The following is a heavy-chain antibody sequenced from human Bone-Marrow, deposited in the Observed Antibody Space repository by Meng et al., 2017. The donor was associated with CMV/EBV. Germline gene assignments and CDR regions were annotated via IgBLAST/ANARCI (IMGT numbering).Heavy chain of an antibody. CDR3: ARDRLTMVRGVISGGYYGMDV. D-gene: IGHD3-10*01. CDR1: GGSISSSSYY. J-gene: IGHJ6*02. V-gene: IGHV4-39*07. Sequence: SETLSLTCTVSGGSISSSSYYWGWIRQPPGKGLEWIGSIYYSGSTYYNPSLKSRVTISVDTSKNQFSLKLSSVTAADTAVYYCARDRLTMVRGVISGGYYGMDVWGQGTTVTVPS. CDR2: IYYSGST.